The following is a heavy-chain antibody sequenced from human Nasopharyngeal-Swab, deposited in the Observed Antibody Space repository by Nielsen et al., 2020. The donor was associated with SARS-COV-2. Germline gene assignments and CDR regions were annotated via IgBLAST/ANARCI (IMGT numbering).Heavy chain of an antibody. CDR2: ISYDGSNK. D-gene: IGHD4-17*01. CDR3: VRGSYGHYDS. J-gene: IGHJ5*01. V-gene: IGHV3-30-3*01. CDR1: GFTFSRYD. Sequence: GGSLRLSCAASGFTFSRYDMHWVRQAPGKGLEWVSVISYDGSNKYYADSVKGRFTISRDNSKNTLYLQMNSLRAEDTAVYYCVRGSYGHYDSWGQGALITVSS.